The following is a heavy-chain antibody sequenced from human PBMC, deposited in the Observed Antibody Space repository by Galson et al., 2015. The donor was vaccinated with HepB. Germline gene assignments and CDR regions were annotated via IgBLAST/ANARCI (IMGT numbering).Heavy chain of an antibody. CDR2: TSYRSKWIS. V-gene: IGHV6-1*01. J-gene: IGHJ6*02. CDR1: GDSVSSDYAV. CDR3: AYGVDV. Sequence: CAISGDSVSSDYAVWNWIRQSPSRGLEWLGRTSYRSKWISDYAESVKSRITITPDTSKNLVSLQLHSVSPADAAVDYCAYGVDVWGQGPTVPVSS.